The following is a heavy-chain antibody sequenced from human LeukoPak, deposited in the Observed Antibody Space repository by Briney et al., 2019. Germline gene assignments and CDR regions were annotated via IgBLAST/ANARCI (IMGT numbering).Heavy chain of an antibody. D-gene: IGHD6-13*01. Sequence: GGSLRLSCAASGFTLSTSAMSWVRQAPGKGLEWVSVIGTTISDKYYADSGKGRFTISRDNSKNTVYLQLNILRVEDTAVYYCATRFQAAGRTYYLDYWGQGTVVIVSS. CDR2: IGTTISDK. CDR1: GFTLSTSA. CDR3: ATRFQAAGRTYYLDY. J-gene: IGHJ4*02. V-gene: IGHV3-23*01.